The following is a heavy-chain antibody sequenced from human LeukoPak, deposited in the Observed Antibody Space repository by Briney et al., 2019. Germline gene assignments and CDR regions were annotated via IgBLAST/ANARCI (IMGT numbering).Heavy chain of an antibody. CDR2: IKDDGSEK. V-gene: IGHV3-7*05. CDR1: GFTFSTYC. D-gene: IGHD4-17*01. Sequence: GGSLRLSCAASGFTFSTYCMTWVRQAPGKGLEWVASIKDDGSEKYYVDSVKGRFTISRDNAKNSLDLQMNSLRAEDTAMYYCARFPTGFDYWGQGTLVSVSS. CDR3: ARFPTGFDY. J-gene: IGHJ4*02.